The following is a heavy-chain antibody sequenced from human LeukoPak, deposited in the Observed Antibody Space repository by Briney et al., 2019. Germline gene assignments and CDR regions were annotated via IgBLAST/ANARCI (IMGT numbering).Heavy chain of an antibody. V-gene: IGHV4-39*01. J-gene: IGHJ4*02. CDR1: GGSVSSSIYY. D-gene: IGHD3-9*01. Sequence: SSETLSLTCTVSGGSVSSSIYYWGWIRQPPGKGLEWIGSIYYSGSTSYNPSLKGRVTISVDTSKNQFSLKLTSVTAADTAVYYCASRNDILTGYVFDFWGQGTLVTVSS. CDR2: IYYSGST. CDR3: ASRNDILTGYVFDF.